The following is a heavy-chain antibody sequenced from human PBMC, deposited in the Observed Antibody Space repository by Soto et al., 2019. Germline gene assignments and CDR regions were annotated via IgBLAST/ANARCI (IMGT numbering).Heavy chain of an antibody. Sequence: QVQLVESGGGVVQPGRSLRLSCAASGFTFSSYGMHWVRQAPGKGLEGVAVIWYDGSNKYYADSVKGRFTISRDNSKNTLYLQMNSLRAEDTAVYYCARDILRLRPSFDLWGRGTLVTVSS. CDR1: GFTFSSYG. CDR2: IWYDGSNK. J-gene: IGHJ2*01. D-gene: IGHD3-3*01. V-gene: IGHV3-33*01. CDR3: ARDILRLRPSFDL.